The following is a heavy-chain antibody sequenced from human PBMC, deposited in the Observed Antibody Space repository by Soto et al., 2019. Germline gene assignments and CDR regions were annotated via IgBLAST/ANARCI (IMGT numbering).Heavy chain of an antibody. CDR2: IKQDGSEK. CDR3: ARVPSADSYYFDY. CDR1: GFTFSSYW. J-gene: IGHJ4*02. V-gene: IGHV3-7*03. Sequence: GGSLRLSCAASGFTFSSYWMSWVRQAPGKGLEWVANIKQDGSEKYYVDSVKGRFTISRDNAKNSLYLQMNSLRAEDTAVYYCARVPSADSYYFDYWGQGTLVTVSS.